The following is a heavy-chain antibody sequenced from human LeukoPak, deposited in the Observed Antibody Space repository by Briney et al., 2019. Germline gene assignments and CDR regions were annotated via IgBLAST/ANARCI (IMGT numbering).Heavy chain of an antibody. J-gene: IGHJ4*02. CDR2: ISGSGGST. Sequence: SGGSLRLSCAASGFTFKTYAMNWVRQVPGKGLEWVSAISGSGGSTYYADSVKGRFTISRDNSKNTLYLQMNSLRAEDTAVYYCAKRHSSSSSGGRHFDYWGQGTLVTVSS. D-gene: IGHD6-6*01. CDR1: GFTFKTYA. CDR3: AKRHSSSSSGGRHFDY. V-gene: IGHV3-23*01.